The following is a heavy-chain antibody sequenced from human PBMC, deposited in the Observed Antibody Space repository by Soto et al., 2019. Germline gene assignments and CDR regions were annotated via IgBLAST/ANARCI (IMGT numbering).Heavy chain of an antibody. CDR1: GGSINNNTYY. Sequence: QLQLQESGPGRVKPSETLSLTCSVSGGSINNNTYYWGWIRQPPGKGLEWIGSLYYSGSTFYKPSLQSRVTISVDSSKNQLFLRLTSVTAADTALYYCASTIRRVYSSGEIDYWGQGTLVTVSS. CDR3: ASTIRRVYSSGEIDY. D-gene: IGHD6-25*01. CDR2: LYYSGST. J-gene: IGHJ4*02. V-gene: IGHV4-39*01.